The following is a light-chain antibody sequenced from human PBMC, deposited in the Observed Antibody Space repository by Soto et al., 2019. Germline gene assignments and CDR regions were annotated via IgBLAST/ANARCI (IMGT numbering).Light chain of an antibody. Sequence: EIVLTQSPGTLSLSPGERATLSCRASQSVTTYLAWYQQKPGQAPRLLIYDATNRATGIPARFSGSGSGTEFTLTISSLQSEDFAVYYCQQYNNWPRTFGQGTKGDIK. CDR3: QQYNNWPRT. CDR1: QSVTTY. CDR2: DAT. V-gene: IGKV3D-15*01. J-gene: IGKJ1*01.